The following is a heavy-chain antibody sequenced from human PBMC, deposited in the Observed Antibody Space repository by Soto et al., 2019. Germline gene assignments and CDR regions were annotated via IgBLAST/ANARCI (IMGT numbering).Heavy chain of an antibody. CDR1: GYTFTSYG. CDR3: ARLLYYYSSGHSPLGY. CDR2: ISAYNGNT. D-gene: IGHD3-22*01. V-gene: IGHV1-18*04. Sequence: ASVKGSCKASGYTFTSYGISWVRQAPGQGLEWMGWISAYNGNTNYAQKLQGRVTMTTDTSTSTAYMELRSLRSDDTAVYYCARLLYYYSSGHSPLGYSGQGTRVIVSS. J-gene: IGHJ4*02.